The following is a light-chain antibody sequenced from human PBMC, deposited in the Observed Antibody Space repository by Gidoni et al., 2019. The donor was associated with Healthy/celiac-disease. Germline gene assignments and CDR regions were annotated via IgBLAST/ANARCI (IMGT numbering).Light chain of an antibody. J-gene: IGKJ1*01. CDR3: QQSYSTPWT. CDR2: AAS. Sequence: DLPMTQYPSSLSASVGDRVTITCRSSQSISSYLNWYQQKPGKAPKLLIYAASSLQSGVPSRFSGSGSGTDFTLTISSLQPEDFATYYCQQSYSTPWTFGRGTKVEIK. CDR1: QSISSY. V-gene: IGKV1-39*01.